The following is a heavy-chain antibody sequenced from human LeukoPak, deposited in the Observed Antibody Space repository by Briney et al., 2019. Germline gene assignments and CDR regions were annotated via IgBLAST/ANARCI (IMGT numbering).Heavy chain of an antibody. Sequence: GGSLRLSCAASGFTFSTFAMVWVRQPPGKGLEWVSSIFPSGGEIHYADSVRGRFTISRDNSKSTLSLQMNSLRAEDTAIYYCATYRQVLLPFESWGQGTLVTVSS. D-gene: IGHD2-8*02. V-gene: IGHV3-23*01. CDR2: IFPSGGEI. CDR1: GFTFSTFA. CDR3: ATYRQVLLPFES. J-gene: IGHJ4*02.